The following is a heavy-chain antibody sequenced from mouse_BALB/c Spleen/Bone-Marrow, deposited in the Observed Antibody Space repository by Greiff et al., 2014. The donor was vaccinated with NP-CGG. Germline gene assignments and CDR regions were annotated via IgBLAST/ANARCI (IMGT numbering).Heavy chain of an antibody. Sequence: EVKLVESGPELVKPGASVKLSCKASGYSFTDYFMNWVKQSHGKSLEWIGRINPYSGDTFYNQKFKAKATLTVDKSSSTAHMELLSLTSEDSAVYYCGRWANWGQGTSLTVSS. CDR1: GYSFTDYF. CDR3: GRWAN. CDR2: INPYSGDT. J-gene: IGHJ2*02. V-gene: IGHV1-37*01.